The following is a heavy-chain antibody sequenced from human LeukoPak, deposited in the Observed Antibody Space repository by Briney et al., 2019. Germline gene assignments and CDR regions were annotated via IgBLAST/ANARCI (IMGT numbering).Heavy chain of an antibody. V-gene: IGHV3-30*03. CDR2: ILNDGSNK. J-gene: IGHJ3*02. CDR3: ARSGPLSPRSLYSYSAFDI. CDR1: GFTFSSYG. D-gene: IGHD5-18*01. Sequence: PGGSLRLSCAASGFTFSSYGMHWVRQAPGKGLEWVAVILNDGSNKYYTDSVKGRFTISRDNSKNTLYLQMNSLRAEDTAVYYCARSGPLSPRSLYSYSAFDIWGQGTMVTVSS.